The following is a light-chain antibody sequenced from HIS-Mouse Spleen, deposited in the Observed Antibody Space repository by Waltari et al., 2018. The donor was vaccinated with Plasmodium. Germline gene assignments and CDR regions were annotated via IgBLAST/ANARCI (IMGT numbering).Light chain of an antibody. CDR1: QSINNY. J-gene: IGKJ1*01. CDR3: QQSYSTWT. V-gene: IGKV1-39*01. CDR2: AAS. Sequence: DIQMTQSPSSLSASVGDRVTITCRASQSINNYLNWYQQKPGKAPKFLIYAASTFQSGVPSRFSGSGSGTDFTLTISSLQPEDFASYYCQQSYSTWTFGQGTKVEIK.